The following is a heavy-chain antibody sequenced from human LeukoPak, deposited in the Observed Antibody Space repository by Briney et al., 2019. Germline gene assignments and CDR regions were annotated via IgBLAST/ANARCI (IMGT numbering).Heavy chain of an antibody. CDR3: ARDRRYCSGGSCPPNWFDP. Sequence: GASVKISCKTSGFLFLHYYFHWVRQAPGQGLEWMGWINPNSGGTNYAQKFQGWVTMTRDTSISTAYMELSRLRSDDTAVYYCARDRRYCSGGSCPPNWFDPWGQGTLVTVSS. D-gene: IGHD2-15*01. CDR1: GFLFLHYY. V-gene: IGHV1-2*04. J-gene: IGHJ5*02. CDR2: INPNSGGT.